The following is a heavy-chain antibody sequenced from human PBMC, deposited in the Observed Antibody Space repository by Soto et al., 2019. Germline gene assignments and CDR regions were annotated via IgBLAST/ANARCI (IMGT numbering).Heavy chain of an antibody. D-gene: IGHD6-6*01. CDR3: AKERLLAARLLLDFDY. CDR2: VGGRGVKT. Sequence: EVQLLESGGGLVQPGGSLRLSCAASGFTFDNYAMSWVRQAPGKGLEWVSSVGGRGVKTFYADSVKGRFTISIDNSKNTVDLEMNGLRAEDSATYYCAKERLLAARLLLDFDYWGQGTPVTVSS. J-gene: IGHJ4*02. CDR1: GFTFDNYA. V-gene: IGHV3-23*01.